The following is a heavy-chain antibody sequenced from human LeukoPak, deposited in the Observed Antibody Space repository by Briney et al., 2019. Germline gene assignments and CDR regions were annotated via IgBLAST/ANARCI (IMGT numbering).Heavy chain of an antibody. V-gene: IGHV3-23*01. D-gene: IGHD3-22*01. CDR3: AKDRHNYYDSSGDWFDP. CDR1: GFTFSSYA. J-gene: IGHJ5*02. CDR2: ISGSGGST. Sequence: GGSLRLSCAASGFTFSSYAMSWVRQAPGKGLEWVSAISGSGGSTYYADSVKGRFTISRDNSKNTLYLQMNSLRAEDTAVYYCAKDRHNYYDSSGDWFDPWGQGTLVTVSS.